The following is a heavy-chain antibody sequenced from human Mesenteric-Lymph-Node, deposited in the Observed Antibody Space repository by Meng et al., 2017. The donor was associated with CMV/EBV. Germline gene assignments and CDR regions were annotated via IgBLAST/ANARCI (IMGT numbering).Heavy chain of an antibody. CDR1: GGSFSGYY. CDR3: ARTTDYYYFFEY. Sequence: SETLSLTCAVYGGSFSGYYWSWIRQTPGKGLEWIGEINDIGSTNYNPSLKSRVTMSVDASKNQFSLKLSSVTAADTAVYYCARTTDYYYFFEYWGQGTLVTVSS. CDR2: INDIGST. D-gene: IGHD3-10*01. J-gene: IGHJ4*02. V-gene: IGHV4-34*01.